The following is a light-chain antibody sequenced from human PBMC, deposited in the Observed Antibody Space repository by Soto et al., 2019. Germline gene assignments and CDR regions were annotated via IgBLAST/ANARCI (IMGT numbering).Light chain of an antibody. V-gene: IGKV1-9*01. CDR2: AAS. J-gene: IGKJ5*01. Sequence: DIQLTQSPSFLSASVGDRVTITCRASQGISSYLAWYQQKPGKAPKLLIYAASTLQSGVPSRFSGSASGTEFTLTISSLQPEDFATYYCQQLNSYPRITFGQGTRLEIK. CDR1: QGISSY. CDR3: QQLNSYPRIT.